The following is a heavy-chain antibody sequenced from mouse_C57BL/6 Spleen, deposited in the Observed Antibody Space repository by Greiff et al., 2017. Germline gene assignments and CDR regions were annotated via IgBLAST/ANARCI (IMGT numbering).Heavy chain of an antibody. J-gene: IGHJ4*01. CDR3: ARIQNYDYGDYYAMCY. Sequence: QVQLQQPGAELVKPGASVKLSCKASGYTFTSYWMHWVKQRPGRGLEWIGRIDPNSGGTKYNEKFQSKATLTVDKPTSTAYMQLSSLTSEDSAVSDCARIQNYDYGDYYAMCYWGQGTSVTVSS. CDR1: GYTFTSYW. D-gene: IGHD2-4*01. V-gene: IGHV1-72*01. CDR2: IDPNSGGT.